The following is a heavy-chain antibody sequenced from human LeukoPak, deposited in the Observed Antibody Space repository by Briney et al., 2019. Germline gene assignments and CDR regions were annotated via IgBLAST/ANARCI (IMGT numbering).Heavy chain of an antibody. Sequence: ASVKVSCKASGYTFTSYYMHWVRQAPGQGLEWMGIINPSGGSTSYAQKFQGRVTMTRDTSTSTVYMELSSLRSEDTAVYYCARGGAAPTLYNWSDPWGQGTLVTVSS. V-gene: IGHV1-46*01. D-gene: IGHD6-13*01. CDR1: GYTFTSYY. CDR2: INPSGGST. CDR3: ARGGAAPTLYNWSDP. J-gene: IGHJ5*02.